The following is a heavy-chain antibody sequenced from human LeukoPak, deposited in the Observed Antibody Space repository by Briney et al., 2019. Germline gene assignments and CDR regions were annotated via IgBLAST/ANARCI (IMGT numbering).Heavy chain of an antibody. J-gene: IGHJ4*02. CDR3: AKQSGNVLLYYFDS. Sequence: PGGSLRLSCAASGFTFSSFAMSWVRQAPGKGLEWVSVISGSGRNTYYADSVKGRFTISRDNSKNTLYLQMNSLTAEDTAVYYCAKQSGNVLLYYFDSWGQGTLVTVSS. V-gene: IGHV3-23*01. CDR2: ISGSGRNT. CDR1: GFTFSSFA. D-gene: IGHD2-15*01.